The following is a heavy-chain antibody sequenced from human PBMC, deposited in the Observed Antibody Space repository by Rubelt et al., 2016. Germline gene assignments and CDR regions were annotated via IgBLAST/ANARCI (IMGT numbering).Heavy chain of an antibody. Sequence: QVQLVQSGAEVKKPGASVKVSCKASGYTFTSSAMHWVRQAPGQRLEWMGWINAGNGKTKTSQKFQGRATITRETSASTAYMGLSSLRAEDTAVYYCARGYCSGGSCYYFDYWGQGTLVTVSS. V-gene: IGHV1-3*01. J-gene: IGHJ4*02. CDR1: GYTFTSSA. CDR2: INAGNGKT. D-gene: IGHD2-15*01. CDR3: ARGYCSGGSCYYFDY.